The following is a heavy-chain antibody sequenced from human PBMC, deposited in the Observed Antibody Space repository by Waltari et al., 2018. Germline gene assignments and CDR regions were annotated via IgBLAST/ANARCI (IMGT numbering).Heavy chain of an antibody. D-gene: IGHD4-17*01. CDR1: GGSIRSYY. Sequence: QVQLQESGTGLVKPSEALSLTCTVSGGSIRSYYWILIRQPAGKGLEWIGRIYTSGSTNYNPSLKSRVTMSVDTSKNQFSLKLSSVTAADTAVYYCARDVHDTVTTANAFDIWGQGTMVTGSS. J-gene: IGHJ3*02. V-gene: IGHV4-4*07. CDR2: IYTSGST. CDR3: ARDVHDTVTTANAFDI.